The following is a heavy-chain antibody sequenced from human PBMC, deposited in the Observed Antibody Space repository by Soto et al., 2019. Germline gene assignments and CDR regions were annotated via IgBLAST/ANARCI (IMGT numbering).Heavy chain of an antibody. Sequence: SETLSLTCTVSGGSISSYYWSWIRQPPGKGLEWIGYIYYSGSTNYNPSLKSRVTISVDTSKNQFSLKLSSVTAADTAVYYCASSRAAAAFDYWGQGTLVTVSS. J-gene: IGHJ4*02. V-gene: IGHV4-59*08. CDR2: IYYSGST. D-gene: IGHD6-13*01. CDR3: ASSRAAAAFDY. CDR1: GGSISSYY.